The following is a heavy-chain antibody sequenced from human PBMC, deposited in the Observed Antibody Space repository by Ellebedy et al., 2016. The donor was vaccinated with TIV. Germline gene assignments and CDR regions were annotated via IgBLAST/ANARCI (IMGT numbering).Heavy chain of an antibody. V-gene: IGHV3-49*03. CDR1: GFTSGDYA. D-gene: IGHD3-22*01. J-gene: IGHJ3*02. CDR2: IRSKAYGGTT. CDR3: ATTTIVVFDAFDI. Sequence: GGSLRLSCTVSGFTSGDYAMSWFRQAPGKGLEWVGFIRSKAYGGTTEYAASVKGRFTISREDSKGIAYLQMNTLKTEDTAIYYCATTTIVVFDAFDIWGQGTMVNVSS.